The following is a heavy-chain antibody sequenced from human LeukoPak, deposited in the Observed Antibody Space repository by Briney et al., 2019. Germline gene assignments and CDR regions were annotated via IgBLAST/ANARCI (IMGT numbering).Heavy chain of an antibody. V-gene: IGHV3-43D*03. J-gene: IGHJ4*02. Sequence: GGSLRLSCAASGFTFDDYAMHWVRQAPGKGLEWVSLISWDGGSTYYADSVKGRFTISRDNSKNSLYLQMNSLRAEGTTVYYCARGVRIAVAGYIDYWGQGTLVTVSS. CDR3: ARGVRIAVAGYIDY. CDR2: ISWDGGST. CDR1: GFTFDDYA. D-gene: IGHD6-19*01.